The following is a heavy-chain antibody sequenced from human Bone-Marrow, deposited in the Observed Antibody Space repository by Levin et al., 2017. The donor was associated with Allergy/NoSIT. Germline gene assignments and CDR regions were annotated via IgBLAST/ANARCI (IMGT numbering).Heavy chain of an antibody. J-gene: IGHJ4*02. V-gene: IGHV3-48*02. CDR2: ISSSGRAM. CDR3: VRDQEDSTGYYYVDFDY. Sequence: ETLSLTCAASGFTFSSYSMNWIRQAPGKGLEWVSYISSSGRAMYQADSVKGRFTISRDNAKNSLYLQMNSLRDEDTAVYYCVRDQEDSTGYYYVDFDYWGQGTLVTVSP. D-gene: IGHD3-22*01. CDR1: GFTFSSYS.